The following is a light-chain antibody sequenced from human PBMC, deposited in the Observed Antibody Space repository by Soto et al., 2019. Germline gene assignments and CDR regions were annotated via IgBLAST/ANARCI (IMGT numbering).Light chain of an antibody. Sequence: EIVLTQSPGTLSLSPGERATLSCRASQSVSSSYLAWYQQKPGQAPRLLIYGASTRATGIPDRFSGSRSGTDFTFTISRLESEDFAVYFCQQYGSSPLTFGGGTKVEIK. V-gene: IGKV3-20*01. J-gene: IGKJ4*01. CDR2: GAS. CDR3: QQYGSSPLT. CDR1: QSVSSSY.